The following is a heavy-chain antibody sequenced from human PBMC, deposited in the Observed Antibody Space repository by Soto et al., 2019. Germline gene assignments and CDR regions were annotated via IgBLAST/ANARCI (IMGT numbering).Heavy chain of an antibody. CDR3: ARDYGFGELFDP. Sequence: ASVKVSCKASGYTFTSYAMHWVRQAPGQRLEWMGWINAGNGNTKYSQKFQGRVTITRDTSASTAYMELSSLRSDDTAVYYCARDYGFGELFDPWGQGTLVTVSS. CDR1: GYTFTSYA. CDR2: INAGNGNT. D-gene: IGHD3-10*01. V-gene: IGHV1-3*01. J-gene: IGHJ5*02.